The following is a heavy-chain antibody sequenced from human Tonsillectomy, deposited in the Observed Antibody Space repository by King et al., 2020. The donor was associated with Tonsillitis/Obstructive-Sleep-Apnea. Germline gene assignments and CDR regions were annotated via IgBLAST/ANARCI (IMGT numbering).Heavy chain of an antibody. CDR1: GGSFSGYY. J-gene: IGHJ4*02. D-gene: IGHD2-2*01. V-gene: IGHV4-34*01. Sequence: QVQLQQWGAGLLKPSETLSLTCAVYGGSFSGYYWSWIRQPPGKGLEWIGEINHSGSTNYNPSLKSRVTISVDTSKNQFSLKLSSVTAADTAVYYCARDKVVVVSVAIPSYFDYWGQGTLVTVSS. CDR3: ARDKVVVVSVAIPSYFDY. CDR2: INHSGST.